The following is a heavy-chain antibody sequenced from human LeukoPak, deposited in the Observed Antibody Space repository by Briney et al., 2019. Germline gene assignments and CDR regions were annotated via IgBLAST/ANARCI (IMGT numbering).Heavy chain of an antibody. Sequence: SETLSLTCAVSGGSLSSGNFSWNWIRQQPGTGLEWIGYISYSGNTFYNAALNSPIVVSVDTSKSQFPLKLSSLTAPDPAVYYCASGGGEWVPFQEGAFDIWGQGTMVTVSS. CDR1: GGSLSSGNFS. D-gene: IGHD3-16*01. V-gene: IGHV4-31*11. CDR2: ISYSGNT. CDR3: ASGGGEWVPFQEGAFDI. J-gene: IGHJ3*02.